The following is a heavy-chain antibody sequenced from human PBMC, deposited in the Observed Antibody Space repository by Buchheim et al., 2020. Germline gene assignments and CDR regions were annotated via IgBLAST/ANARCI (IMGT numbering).Heavy chain of an antibody. Sequence: EVQLEESGGGLVRPGGSLRLSCAASGFTFSSYSMSWVRQAPGKGLEWVANIKQDGSEKYYVDSGKGRFTISRDNAKNSLYLQMNSLRAEDTAVYYCASIAVAGRIFDYWGQGTL. D-gene: IGHD6-19*01. CDR1: GFTFSSYS. V-gene: IGHV3-7*03. CDR3: ASIAVAGRIFDY. J-gene: IGHJ4*02. CDR2: IKQDGSEK.